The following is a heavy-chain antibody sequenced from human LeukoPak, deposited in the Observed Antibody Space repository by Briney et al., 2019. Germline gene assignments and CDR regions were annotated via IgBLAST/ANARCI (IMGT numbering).Heavy chain of an antibody. J-gene: IGHJ4*02. D-gene: IGHD3-10*01. CDR1: GGSISSGDYY. Sequence: SQTLSLTCTVSGGSISSGDYYWSWIRQPPGKGLEWIGYIYYSGSTYYNPSLKSRVTISVDTSKNQFSLKLSSVTAADTAVYYCARADPPTYYYGSGSFDYWGQGTLVTVSS. CDR2: IYYSGST. CDR3: ARADPPTYYYGSGSFDY. V-gene: IGHV4-30-4*01.